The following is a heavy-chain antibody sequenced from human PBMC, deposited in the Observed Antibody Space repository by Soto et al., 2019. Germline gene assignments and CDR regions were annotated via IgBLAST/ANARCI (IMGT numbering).Heavy chain of an antibody. J-gene: IGHJ4*02. CDR3: AKGHAPVTTLWSWDY. Sequence: EVQLLESGGGWVQPGGSLRLSCVASGFTFSNYAMSWVRQAPGKGLEWVSAITGRDGNTYYADSVKGRFTISRDNSDNMLFLQMNSLRAEETAVYHCAKGHAPVTTLWSWDYWGLGTLVTVSS. D-gene: IGHD4-17*01. CDR1: GFTFSNYA. V-gene: IGHV3-23*01. CDR2: ITGRDGNT.